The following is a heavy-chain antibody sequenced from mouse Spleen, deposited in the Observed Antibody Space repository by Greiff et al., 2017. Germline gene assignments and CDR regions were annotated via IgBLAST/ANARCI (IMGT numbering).Heavy chain of an antibody. CDR3: ASTYGYGPWFAY. CDR1: GFTFSDYY. Sequence: EVKVVESEGGLVQPGSSMKLSCTASGFTFSDYYMAWVRQVPEKGLEWVANINYDGSSTYYLDSLKSRFIISRDNAKNILYLQMSSLKSEDTATYYCASTYGYGPWFAYWGQGTLVTVSA. V-gene: IGHV5-16*01. J-gene: IGHJ3*01. CDR2: INYDGSST. D-gene: IGHD2-2*01.